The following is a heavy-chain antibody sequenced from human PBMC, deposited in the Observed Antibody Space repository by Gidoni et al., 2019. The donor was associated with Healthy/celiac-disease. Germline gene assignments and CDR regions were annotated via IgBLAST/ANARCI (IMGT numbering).Heavy chain of an antibody. J-gene: IGHJ4*02. Sequence: EVQLVESGGGLVKPGGSLRLSSAASGSTFSSYSMNWVRQAPGKGRECVSSISSSSSYTYYADSVKGRFTISRDNAKNSLYLQMNSLRAEDTAVYYCARDGPTSGRWGYYFDYWGQGTLVTVSS. CDR2: ISSSSSYT. CDR1: GSTFSSYS. D-gene: IGHD6-19*01. V-gene: IGHV3-21*01. CDR3: ARDGPTSGRWGYYFDY.